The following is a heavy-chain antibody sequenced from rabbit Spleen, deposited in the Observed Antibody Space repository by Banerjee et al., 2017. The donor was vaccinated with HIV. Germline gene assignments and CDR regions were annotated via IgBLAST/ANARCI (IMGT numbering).Heavy chain of an antibody. Sequence: QSLEESGGDRVKPGASLTLTCTASGFSFSSSDYMCWVRQAPGKGLEWIACIDTNDGDTDYANGVNGRFTISSHNAQNTLYLQLSSLTAADTATYFCVRDQAGDADYGPYYLNLWARGPWSPS. CDR3: VRDQAGDADYGPYYLNL. V-gene: IGHV1S40*01. CDR2: IDTNDGDT. J-gene: IGHJ4*01. CDR1: GFSFSSSDY. D-gene: IGHD2-1*01.